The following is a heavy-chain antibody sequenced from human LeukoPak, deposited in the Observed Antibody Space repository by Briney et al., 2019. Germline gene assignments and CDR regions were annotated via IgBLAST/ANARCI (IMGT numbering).Heavy chain of an antibody. D-gene: IGHD4/OR15-4a*01. CDR3: ARVGAQRGWYFDY. J-gene: IGHJ4*02. CDR2: ISSSGSTI. Sequence: PGGSLRLSCAASGFTFSSYEMNWLRQAPGKGLEWVSYISSSGSTIYYADSVKGRFTISRDNAKNSLYLQMNSLRAEDTAVYYCARVGAQRGWYFDYWGQGTLVTVSS. CDR1: GFTFSSYE. V-gene: IGHV3-48*03.